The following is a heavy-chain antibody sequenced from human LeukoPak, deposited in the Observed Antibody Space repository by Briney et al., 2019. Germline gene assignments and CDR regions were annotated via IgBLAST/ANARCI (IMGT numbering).Heavy chain of an antibody. Sequence: ASVKVSCTASGYTFTGYYMHWVRQAPGQGLEWMGIINPSGGSTSYAQKFQGRVTMTRDTSTSTVYMELSSLRSEDTAVYYCARQPLGYCSGGSCYGPWDYWGQGTLVTVSS. V-gene: IGHV1-46*01. CDR2: INPSGGST. D-gene: IGHD2-15*01. CDR3: ARQPLGYCSGGSCYGPWDY. J-gene: IGHJ4*02. CDR1: GYTFTGYY.